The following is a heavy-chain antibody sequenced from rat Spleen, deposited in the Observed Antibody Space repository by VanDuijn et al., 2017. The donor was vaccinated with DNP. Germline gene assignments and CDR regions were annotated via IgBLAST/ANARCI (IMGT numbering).Heavy chain of an antibody. V-gene: IGHV5-19*01. CDR3: ASLWTLAY. CDR1: GFTFSSYG. J-gene: IGHJ3*01. Sequence: EVQLVESGGGLVQPGRSLKLSCAASGFTFSSYGMHWIRQAPTKGLEWVASISDSGGFTCYRDSVKGRFIISRDNVKNILYLQMDSLRSEDTATYYCASLWTLAYWGQGTLVTVSS. CDR2: ISDSGGFT. D-gene: IGHD1-3*01.